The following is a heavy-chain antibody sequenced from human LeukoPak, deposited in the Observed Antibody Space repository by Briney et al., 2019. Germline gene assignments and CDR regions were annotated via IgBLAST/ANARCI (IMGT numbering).Heavy chain of an antibody. J-gene: IGHJ2*01. CDR1: GFTFSDYY. CDR3: AKLTMGLDWYFDL. V-gene: IGHV3-53*01. CDR2: IYSGGST. Sequence: PGGSLRLSCAASGFTFSDYYMSWVRQAPGKGLEWVSVIYSGGSTYYADSVKGRFTISRDNSKNTLYLQMNSLRAEDTAVYYCAKLTMGLDWYFDLWGRGTLVTVSS. D-gene: IGHD3-10*01.